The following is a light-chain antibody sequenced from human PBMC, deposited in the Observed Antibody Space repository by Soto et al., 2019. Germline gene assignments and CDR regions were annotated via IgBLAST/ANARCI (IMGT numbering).Light chain of an antibody. V-gene: IGKV3-11*01. Sequence: EIVLTQSPATLSLSPGERATFSCRASQSVSTYLAWYQQKPGQAPRLLIYDASKRATGIPARFSGSGSGTDFTLTITSLEPEDFGVYYCQQRSNWPPTWTFGQGTKVDIK. CDR3: QQRSNWPPTWT. CDR1: QSVSTY. J-gene: IGKJ1*01. CDR2: DAS.